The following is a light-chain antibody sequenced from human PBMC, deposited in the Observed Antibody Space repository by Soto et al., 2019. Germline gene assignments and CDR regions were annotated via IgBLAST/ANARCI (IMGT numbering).Light chain of an antibody. V-gene: IGLV2-14*01. Sequence: QSALTQPASVSGSPGQSITISCTGTSSDVGAYNSVSWYQQHPGTAPNLMIYDVSNRPSGVSNRFSGSKSGNTASLTISGLQAEDEAEYYCCSNARSITHYVFGSGTKLTVL. CDR1: SSDVGAYNS. J-gene: IGLJ1*01. CDR3: CSNARSITHYV. CDR2: DVS.